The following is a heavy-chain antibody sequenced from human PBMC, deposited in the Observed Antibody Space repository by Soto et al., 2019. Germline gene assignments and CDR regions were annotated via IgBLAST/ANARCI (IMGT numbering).Heavy chain of an antibody. J-gene: IGHJ6*02. V-gene: IGHV3-48*01. D-gene: IGHD3-9*01. CDR2: ISSSSSTI. CDR1: GFTFSSYS. Sequence: GGSLRLSCAASGFTFSSYSINWVRQAPGKGLEWVSYISSSSSTIYYADSVRGRFTISRDNAKNSLYLQMNSLRAEDTAVYYCAKNVWGITIFGGMDVWGQGTTVTVSS. CDR3: AKNVWGITIFGGMDV.